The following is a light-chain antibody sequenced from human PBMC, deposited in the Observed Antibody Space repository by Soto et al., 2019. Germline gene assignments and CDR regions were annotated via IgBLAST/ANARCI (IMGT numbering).Light chain of an antibody. V-gene: IGLV2-14*01. CDR3: SSYSISTAYL. CDR1: SSDVGGYNY. J-gene: IGLJ1*01. Sequence: QSALTQPASVSGSPGQPITISCTGTSSDVGGYNYVSWYQQHPGKAPKLMVFEVNNRPSGVSYRFSGSKSGNTASLTISGLQAEDEADYFCSSYSISTAYLFGTGTKVTVL. CDR2: EVN.